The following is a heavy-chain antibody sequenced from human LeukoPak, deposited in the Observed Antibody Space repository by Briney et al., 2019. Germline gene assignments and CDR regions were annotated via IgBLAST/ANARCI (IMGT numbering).Heavy chain of an antibody. CDR2: ISGSGGST. D-gene: IGHD5-18*01. J-gene: IGHJ4*02. CDR3: TRGPRGYPYYFDY. CDR1: GFTFSSYA. Sequence: PGGSLRLSCAASGFTFSSYAMSWVRQAPAKGREWVSAISGSGGSTYYADSVKGRFTISRDNSKNTLYLQMNSLRAEDTAVYYCTRGPRGYPYYFDYWGQGTLVTVSS. V-gene: IGHV3-23*01.